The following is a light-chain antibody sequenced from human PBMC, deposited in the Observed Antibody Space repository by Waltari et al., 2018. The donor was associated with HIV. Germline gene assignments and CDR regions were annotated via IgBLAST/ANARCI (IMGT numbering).Light chain of an antibody. J-gene: IGLJ3*02. CDR3: AVWDDSLNGWV. CDR2: SNN. Sequence: QSVLTQPPSASRPPGQRVTISCSGMISNTGRTTVNCYQQFPGTAPKLRIYSNNQRPSGVPDRFSGSKSGTSASLAISGLQSEDEADYYCAVWDDSLNGWVFGGGTKLTVL. CDR1: ISNTGRTT. V-gene: IGLV1-44*01.